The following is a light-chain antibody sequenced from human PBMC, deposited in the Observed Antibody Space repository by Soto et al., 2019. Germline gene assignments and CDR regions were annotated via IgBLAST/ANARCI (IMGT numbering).Light chain of an antibody. Sequence: EIVMTQSPDTLSLSAGEGATLSCRVSQSIRSNLACYQQRPGQAPRLLMYGASNRATGIPDRFSGSGSGTDFTLTISSLQSEDFAVYYCQQYDNWPWTFGQGTKVDI. J-gene: IGKJ1*01. CDR3: QQYDNWPWT. CDR2: GAS. V-gene: IGKV3D-15*01. CDR1: QSIRSN.